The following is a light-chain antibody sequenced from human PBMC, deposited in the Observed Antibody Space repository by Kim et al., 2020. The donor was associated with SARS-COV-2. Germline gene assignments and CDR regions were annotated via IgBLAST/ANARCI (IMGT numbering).Light chain of an antibody. V-gene: IGKV1-5*03. CDR2: KAS. CDR3: QQYNSYPWT. J-gene: IGKJ1*01. CDR1: QSISGW. Sequence: DIQMTQSPSTLSASVGDRVTITCRASQSISGWLAWYQQKPGKAPKLLIYKASSLESGVPSRFSGSGSGTEFTHTVSSLQPDDFATYYCQQYNSYPWTFGQGTKLEI.